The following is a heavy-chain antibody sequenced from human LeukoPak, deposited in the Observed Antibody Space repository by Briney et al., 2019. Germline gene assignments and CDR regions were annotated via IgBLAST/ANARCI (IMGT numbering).Heavy chain of an antibody. CDR1: GGSISSYY. D-gene: IGHD2-2*01. J-gene: IGHJ6*02. CDR2: IYTSGST. V-gene: IGHV4-4*07. Sequence: PSETLSLTCTVSGGSISSYYWSWIRQPAGKGLEWIGRIYTSGSTNYNPSLKSRVTMSVDTSKNQFSLKLSSVTAADTAMYYCARARYCSSTSCYSYYYYYGMDVWGQGTTVNVSS. CDR3: ARARYCSSTSCYSYYYYYGMDV.